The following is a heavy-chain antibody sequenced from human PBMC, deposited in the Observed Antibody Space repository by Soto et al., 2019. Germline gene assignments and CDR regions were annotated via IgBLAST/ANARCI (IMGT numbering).Heavy chain of an antibody. CDR3: VRYCSTTKCPFDY. CDR2: IYYSGST. Sequence: NPSETLSLTCTVSGGSISSGGYYWSWIRQHPGKGLEWIGYIYYSGSTYYNPSLKSRVTISVDTSKNQFSLKLSSVTAADTAVYYCVRYCSTTKCPFDYWGQGTLVTVSS. CDR1: GGSISSGGYY. D-gene: IGHD2-2*01. J-gene: IGHJ4*02. V-gene: IGHV4-31*03.